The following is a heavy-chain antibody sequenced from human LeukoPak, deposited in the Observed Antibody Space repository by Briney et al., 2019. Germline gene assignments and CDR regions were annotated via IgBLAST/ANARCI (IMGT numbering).Heavy chain of an antibody. CDR3: GRGEVGEFDH. CDR2: ISHAGDT. V-gene: IGHV4-38-2*02. J-gene: IGHJ4*02. Sequence: SETLSLTCTVSGYSITRGYNWGWVRQSPGKGLEWIASISHAGDTYYNPSLKSRVTISVDTSKNHFSLNLASVTAPHTAVYFCGRGEVGEFDHWGQGTLVTVSS. D-gene: IGHD1-26*01. CDR1: GYSITRGYN.